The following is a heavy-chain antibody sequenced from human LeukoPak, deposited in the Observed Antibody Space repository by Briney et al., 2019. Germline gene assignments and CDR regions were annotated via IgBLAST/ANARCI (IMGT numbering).Heavy chain of an antibody. V-gene: IGHV3-53*01. Sequence: PGGSLRLSCAASGFTVSGTHMSWVRQAPGKGLEWVPAMYTGGTTYYADSVQGRFTISRDNSKNTLYLQMNSLRAEDTAVYYCAKDEATSGGGLASWGQGTLVTVSS. CDR1: GFTVSGTH. J-gene: IGHJ4*02. CDR3: AKDEATSGGGLAS. CDR2: MYTGGTT. D-gene: IGHD3-16*01.